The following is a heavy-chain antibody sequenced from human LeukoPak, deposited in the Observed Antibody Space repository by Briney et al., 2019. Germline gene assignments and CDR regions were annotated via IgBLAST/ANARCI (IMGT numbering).Heavy chain of an antibody. CDR3: SKGSYSNYRPPHYYYYGMDV. J-gene: IGHJ6*02. V-gene: IGHV3-23*01. D-gene: IGHD4-11*01. CDR2: XXXXGCST. Sequence: LXXSCAAXXXXXXXXXMSXXRXAPGXXLXXXXXXXXXGCSTFHPDSVKGPFTLSRDNSKNPLYLQMNSLRAEDTAVYYCSKGSYSNYRPPHYYYYGMDVWGQGTTVTVSS. CDR1: XXXXXXXX.